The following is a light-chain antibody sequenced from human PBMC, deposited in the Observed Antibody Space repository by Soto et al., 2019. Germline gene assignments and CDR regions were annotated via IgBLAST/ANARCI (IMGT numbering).Light chain of an antibody. V-gene: IGKV3-11*01. CDR3: QHYDNWPPWT. J-gene: IGKJ1*01. CDR1: QSVSSY. Sequence: EIVLTQSPATLSLSPGERATLSCRASQSVSSYLAWYQKKPGQAPRLLIYDASNRATGIPARFSGSGSGTDLTLTISSLQSEDFAVYYCQHYDNWPPWTFGQGTKVDIK. CDR2: DAS.